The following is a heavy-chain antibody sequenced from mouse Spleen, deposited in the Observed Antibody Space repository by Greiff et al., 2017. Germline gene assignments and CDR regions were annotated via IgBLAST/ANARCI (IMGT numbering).Heavy chain of an antibody. V-gene: IGHV1-61*01. Sequence: QVQLQQPGAELVRPGSSVKLSCKASGYTFTSYWMDWVKQRPGQGLEWIGNIYPSDSETHYNQKFKDKATLTVDKSSSTAYMQLSSLTSEDSAVYYCARREWARATYGYAMDYWGQGTSVTVSS. J-gene: IGHJ4*01. CDR1: GYTFTSYW. CDR2: IYPSDSET. D-gene: IGHD3-1*01. CDR3: ARREWARATYGYAMDY.